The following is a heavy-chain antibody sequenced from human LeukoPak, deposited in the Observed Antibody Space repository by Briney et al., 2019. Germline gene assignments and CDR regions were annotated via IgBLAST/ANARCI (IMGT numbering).Heavy chain of an antibody. J-gene: IGHJ4*02. CDR2: ISGSGGST. V-gene: IGHV3-23*01. CDR1: GFTFSSYA. CDR3: AKCSVGATRSPFDY. Sequence: GGSLRLSRAASGFTFSSYAMSWVRQAPGKGLEWVSAISGSGGSTYYADSVKGRFTISRDNSKNTLYLQMNSLRAEDTAVYYCAKCSVGATRSPFDYWGQGALVTVSS. D-gene: IGHD1-26*01.